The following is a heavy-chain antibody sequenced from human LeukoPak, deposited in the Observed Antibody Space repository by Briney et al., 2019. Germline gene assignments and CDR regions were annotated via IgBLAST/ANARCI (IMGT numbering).Heavy chain of an antibody. D-gene: IGHD6-19*01. CDR2: IYYTGNT. CDR1: GGSFNTRTNY. J-gene: IGHJ4*02. V-gene: IGHV4-39*07. CDR3: ARGVVVLNTKLGGWEY. Sequence: SETLSLTCAVSGGSFNTRTNYWGWLRQPPGRTLGWIGTIYYTGNTYYNPSLKSRLTISIDTSRNQFSLRLTSVTAADTALYYCARGVVVLNTKLGGWEYWGPRTLVTVSS.